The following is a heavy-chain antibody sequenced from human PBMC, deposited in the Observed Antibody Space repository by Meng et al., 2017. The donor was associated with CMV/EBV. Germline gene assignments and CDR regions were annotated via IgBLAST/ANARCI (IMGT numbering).Heavy chain of an antibody. CDR2: ISSSSSYI. CDR3: ARDLPYYDFWSGYNWFDP. D-gene: IGHD3-3*01. V-gene: IGHV3-21*01. J-gene: IGHJ5*02. CDR1: TFSSYS. Sequence: TFSSYSMRWVRQAPVKGLEWVSSISSSSSYIYYADSVKGRFTISRDNAKNSLYLQMNSLRAEDTAVYYCARDLPYYDFWSGYNWFDPWGQGTLVTVSS.